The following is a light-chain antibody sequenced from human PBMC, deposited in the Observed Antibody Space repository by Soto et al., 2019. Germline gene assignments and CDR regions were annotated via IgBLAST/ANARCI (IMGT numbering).Light chain of an antibody. CDR1: QSVSSSY. CDR3: QQYGRSPYT. J-gene: IGKJ2*01. CDR2: GAS. V-gene: IGKV3-20*01. Sequence: EIVLTQSPGTLSLSPGERATLSCRASQSVSSSYLAWYQQKPGQAPRLLIYGASSRATGIPDRFSGSGSGTDFTLTVNRLESEDFAVYYCQQYGRSPYTFGQGTKLDIK.